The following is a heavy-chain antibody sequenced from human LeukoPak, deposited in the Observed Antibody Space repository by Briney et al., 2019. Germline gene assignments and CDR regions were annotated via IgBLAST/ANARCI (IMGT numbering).Heavy chain of an antibody. Sequence: PWDTLSLTCSGSNYSISNSLYWGWLRQPPGKGLEWIGSIHRSGSTFYNPSLKSRVTISLDTSKNQFSLKLSSVTAADTAVYFCARGTYGYYMDVWGKGTTVTV. CDR3: ARGTYGYYMDV. D-gene: IGHD4-17*01. CDR2: IHRSGST. J-gene: IGHJ6*03. V-gene: IGHV4-38-2*02. CDR1: NYSISNSLY.